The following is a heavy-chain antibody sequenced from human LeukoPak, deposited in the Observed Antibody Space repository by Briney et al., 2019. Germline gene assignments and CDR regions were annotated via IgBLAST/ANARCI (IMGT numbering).Heavy chain of an antibody. V-gene: IGHV3-30*03. Sequence: GRSLRLSCAASGFTFSSYGMHWVRQAPGKGLEWVAVISYDGSNKYYADSVKGRFTISRDNSKNTLYLQMNSLRAEDTVVYYCAMVWFGEFPRDYWGQGTLVTVSS. CDR3: AMVWFGEFPRDY. J-gene: IGHJ4*02. D-gene: IGHD3-10*01. CDR1: GFTFSSYG. CDR2: ISYDGSNK.